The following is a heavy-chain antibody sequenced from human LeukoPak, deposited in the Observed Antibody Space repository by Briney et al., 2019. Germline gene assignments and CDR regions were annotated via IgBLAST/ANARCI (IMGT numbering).Heavy chain of an antibody. CDR1: GFTFSDYS. Sequence: GGSLRLSCAASGFTFSDYSMNWVRQAPGKGLEWVSFISTSGTYMYYADSVKGRFTISRDNAKNSLYLQISSLRAEDTAVYYCARGGLGQLWYFLDYWGQGSLVTVSS. CDR2: ISTSGTYM. CDR3: ARGGLGQLWYFLDY. D-gene: IGHD5-18*01. V-gene: IGHV3-21*01. J-gene: IGHJ4*02.